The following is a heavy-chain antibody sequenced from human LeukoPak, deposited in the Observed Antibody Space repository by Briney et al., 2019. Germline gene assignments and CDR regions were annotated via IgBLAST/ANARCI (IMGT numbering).Heavy chain of an antibody. D-gene: IGHD3-3*01. CDR2: IYYSGST. J-gene: IGHJ4*02. CDR3: ARGSGIFGVVIDRFDY. CDR1: GGSISSYY. V-gene: IGHV4-59*01. Sequence: PSETLSLTCTVSGGSISSYYWSWIRQPPGKGLEWIGYIYYSGSTNYNPSLKSRVTISVDTSKNQFSLKLSSVTAADTAVYYCARGSGIFGVVIDRFDYWGRGTLVTVSS.